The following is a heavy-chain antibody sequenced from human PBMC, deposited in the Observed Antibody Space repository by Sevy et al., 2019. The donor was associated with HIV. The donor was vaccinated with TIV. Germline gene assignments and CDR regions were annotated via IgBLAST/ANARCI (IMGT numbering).Heavy chain of an antibody. V-gene: IGHV3-15*01. CDR1: GFTFSNAW. Sequence: GGSLRLSCAASGFTFSNAWMSWVRQAPGKGLEWVGRIKSKTDGGTTDYGAPVKGRFTISRDDSKNTLYLQMNSLKTEDTAVYYCTTGPHYDFWSGYYLFYYYYGMDVWGQGTTVTVSS. D-gene: IGHD3-3*01. CDR2: IKSKTDGGTT. CDR3: TTGPHYDFWSGYYLFYYYYGMDV. J-gene: IGHJ6*02.